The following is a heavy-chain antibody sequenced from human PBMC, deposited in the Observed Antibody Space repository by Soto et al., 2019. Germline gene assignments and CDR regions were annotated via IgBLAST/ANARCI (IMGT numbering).Heavy chain of an antibody. J-gene: IGHJ4*02. CDR2: FDPEDGET. D-gene: IGHD3-22*01. CDR1: GYTLTKLS. CDR3: PTGPTRASRGLMHY. Sequence: QVQMVQSGAEVKKPGASGKVSCKVSGYTLTKLSMHWVRQAPGKGLEWMRGFDPEDGETNYAQKFKGRVTMTEDITTDTPYMEMSSLRSEDTAVYDCPTGPTRASRGLMHYWGQGTLIIVSS. V-gene: IGHV1-24*01.